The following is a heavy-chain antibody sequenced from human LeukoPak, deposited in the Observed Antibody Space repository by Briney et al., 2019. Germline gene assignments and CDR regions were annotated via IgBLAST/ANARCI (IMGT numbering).Heavy chain of an antibody. CDR2: ISYDGSNK. J-gene: IGHJ4*02. CDR1: GFTFSSYA. Sequence: GSLRLSCAASGFTFSSYALHWVRQAPGRGLEWVAVISYDGSNKYYADSVKGRFTISRDNSKNTLYLQMNSLRAEDTAVYYCARSSVTTPSFDYWGQGTLVTVSS. CDR3: ARSSVTTPSFDY. D-gene: IGHD4-17*01. V-gene: IGHV3-30-3*01.